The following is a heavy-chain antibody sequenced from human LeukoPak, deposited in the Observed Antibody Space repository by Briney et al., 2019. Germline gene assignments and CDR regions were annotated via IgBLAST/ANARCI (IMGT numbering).Heavy chain of an antibody. J-gene: IGHJ5*02. CDR2: ISAYNGDT. CDR1: GYTFNSHG. V-gene: IGHV1-18*04. CDR3: ARDPSNTSGWKTWFDP. Sequence: ASVKVSCKASGYTFNSHGISWVRQAPGQGLEWMGWISAYNGDTNYAQKFQGRVTLTTDRTTSTAYLGLRSLRSDDTAVYYCARDPSNTSGWKTWFDPWGQGTLVTVSS. D-gene: IGHD6-19*01.